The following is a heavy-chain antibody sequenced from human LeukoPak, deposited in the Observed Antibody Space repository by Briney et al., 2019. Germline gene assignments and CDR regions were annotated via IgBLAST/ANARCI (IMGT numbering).Heavy chain of an antibody. CDR2: ISTDGRDI. CDR3: ARDAQISAAAYYFDY. D-gene: IGHD6-13*01. V-gene: IGHV3-30*03. Sequence: GGSLRLSCAASGFTFSDYNMNWVRQAPGKGLEWVTVISTDGRDIKYADSVKGRFTISRDSSKNTLSLQMNSLRDDDTAVYYCARDAQISAAAYYFDYWGQGTLVTVSS. CDR1: GFTFSDYN. J-gene: IGHJ4*02.